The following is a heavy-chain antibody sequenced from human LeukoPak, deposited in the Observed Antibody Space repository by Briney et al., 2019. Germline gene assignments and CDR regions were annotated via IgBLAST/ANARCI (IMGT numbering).Heavy chain of an antibody. CDR3: ARAHPGDYSDFQFDY. J-gene: IGHJ4*02. CDR2: ISSTSSTI. Sequence: PGGSLRLSCAASGFTFSDYYMSWIRQAPGKGLEWVSYISSTSSTIYYADSVKGRFTISRDNAKNSLYLQMNSLRAEDTAVYYCARAHPGDYSDFQFDYWGQGTLVTVSS. CDR1: GFTFSDYY. V-gene: IGHV3-11*04. D-gene: IGHD4-11*01.